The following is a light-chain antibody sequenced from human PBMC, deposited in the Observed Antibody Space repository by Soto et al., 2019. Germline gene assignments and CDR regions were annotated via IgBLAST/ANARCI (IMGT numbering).Light chain of an antibody. J-gene: IGKJ4*01. CDR1: QSISNY. CDR3: QQSYSTLLT. Sequence: DIQMTQSPSSLSASVGDRVTITCRASQSISNYVNWYQHKPGKAPKLLIYGASSLQSGVPSRFSGSGSGTDFTLTISSLQPEDFATYYCQQSYSTLLTFGGGTKVEIK. CDR2: GAS. V-gene: IGKV1-39*01.